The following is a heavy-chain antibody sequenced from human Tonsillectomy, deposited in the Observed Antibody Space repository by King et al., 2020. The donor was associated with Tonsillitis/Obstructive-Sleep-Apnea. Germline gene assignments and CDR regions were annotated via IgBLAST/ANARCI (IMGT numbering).Heavy chain of an antibody. Sequence: VQLVESGAEVKKPGSSVKVSCKASRGTFSSYAISWARQAPGQGLEWMGGIIPILGIAEYAQKFQGRVTITADKSTSTAYMEMSTLRSEDTAVYYCARAGFLEWSSRVDVWGQGTTVTVSS. V-gene: IGHV1-69*10. CDR1: RGTFSSYA. CDR3: ARAGFLEWSSRVDV. CDR2: IIPILGIA. J-gene: IGHJ6*02. D-gene: IGHD3-3*01.